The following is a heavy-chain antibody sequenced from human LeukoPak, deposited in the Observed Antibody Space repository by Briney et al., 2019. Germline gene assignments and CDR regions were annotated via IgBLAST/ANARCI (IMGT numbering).Heavy chain of an antibody. CDR2: ISAYNGNT. Sequence: ASVKVSCKASGYTFTSYGISWVRQAPGQGLEWMGWISAYNGNTNYAQKLQGRVTMTTDTSTSTAYMELRSLRSDDTAVYYCARDRRGYSGYDPLDYWGQGTLVTVSS. J-gene: IGHJ4*02. CDR3: ARDRRGYSGYDPLDY. V-gene: IGHV1-18*01. CDR1: GYTFTSYG. D-gene: IGHD5-12*01.